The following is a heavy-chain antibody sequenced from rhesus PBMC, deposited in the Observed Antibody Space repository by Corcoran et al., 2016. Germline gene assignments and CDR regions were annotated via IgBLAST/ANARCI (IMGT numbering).Heavy chain of an antibody. V-gene: IGHV4S10*01. Sequence: QVQLQESGPGVVKPSETLSLTCAVSGGSISDSYRWNWIRQPPGKGLEWIGYIYGNRMSTNYNPSLKSRVTSSKDTSKNQFSLKLGSVTAADTAVYYCARDENSEEGDSFDVWGRGVLVTVSS. CDR3: ARDENSEEGDSFDV. J-gene: IGHJ5-2*02. CDR2: IYGNRMST. D-gene: IGHD3-9*01. CDR1: GGSISDSYR.